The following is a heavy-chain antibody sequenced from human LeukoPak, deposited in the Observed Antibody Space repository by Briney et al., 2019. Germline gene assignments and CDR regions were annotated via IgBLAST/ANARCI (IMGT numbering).Heavy chain of an antibody. CDR3: ARVEWGCLDY. CDR2: ISYDGSNK. D-gene: IGHD2-15*01. V-gene: IGHV3-30*04. CDR1: GFTFSSYA. J-gene: IGHJ4*02. Sequence: PGRSLRLSCAASGFTFSSYAMHWVRQAPGKGLEWVAVISYDGSNKYYADSVKGRFTISRDNSKNTLYLQMNSLRAEDTAVYYCARVEWGCLDYWGQGTLVTVSS.